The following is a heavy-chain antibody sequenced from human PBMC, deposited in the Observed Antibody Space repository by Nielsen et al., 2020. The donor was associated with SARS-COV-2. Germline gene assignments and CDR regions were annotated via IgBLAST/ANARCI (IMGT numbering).Heavy chain of an antibody. D-gene: IGHD3-9*01. Sequence: GESLKISCKGSGYSFTSYWISWVRQMPGKGLEWMGRIDPSGSYTNYSPSFQGHVTISADKSISTAYLQWSSLKASDTAMYYCARSMGHDILTGYSHEGSFDYWGQGTLVTVSS. J-gene: IGHJ4*02. CDR1: GYSFTSYW. CDR2: IDPSGSYT. CDR3: ARSMGHDILTGYSHEGSFDY. V-gene: IGHV5-10-1*01.